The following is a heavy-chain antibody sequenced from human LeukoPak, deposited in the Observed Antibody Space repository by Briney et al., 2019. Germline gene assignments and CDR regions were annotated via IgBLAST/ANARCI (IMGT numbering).Heavy chain of an antibody. V-gene: IGHV4-34*01. CDR1: GGAFSGYF. J-gene: IGHJ6*03. CDR2: INHSGST. CDR3: ARGDLYYYYMDV. Sequence: SETLSLNCAVSGGAFSGYFWTWIRQPPGKGLEWIGEINHSGSTNYNPSLKSRVTISVDTSKNQFSLKLSSVTAADTAVYYCARGDLYYYYMDVWGKGTTVTVSS.